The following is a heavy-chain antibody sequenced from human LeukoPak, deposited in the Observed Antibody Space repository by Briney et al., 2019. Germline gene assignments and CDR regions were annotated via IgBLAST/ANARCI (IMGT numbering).Heavy chain of an antibody. D-gene: IGHD3-3*01. V-gene: IGHV3-21*01. Sequence: GGSLRLSCAASGFTFSSYSMNWVRQAPGKGLEWVSSISSSSSYIYYADSVKGRFTISRDNAKNSLYLQMNSLRAEDTAVYYCARDLTDDFWSGYHLDYWGQGNLVTVSS. CDR1: GFTFSSYS. CDR2: ISSSSSYI. J-gene: IGHJ4*02. CDR3: ARDLTDDFWSGYHLDY.